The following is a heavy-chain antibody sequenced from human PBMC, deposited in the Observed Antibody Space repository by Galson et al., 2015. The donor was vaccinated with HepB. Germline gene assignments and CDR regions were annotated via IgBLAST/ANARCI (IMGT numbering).Heavy chain of an antibody. CDR3: ATRSGASGWYSYFQH. CDR2: ISGSGGST. CDR1: GFTFSSYA. J-gene: IGHJ1*01. D-gene: IGHD6-19*01. Sequence: SLRLSCAASGFTFSSYAMSWVRQAPGKGLEWVSGISGSGGSTYYADSVKGRFTISRDISKNTVYLQMNSLRVEDTAVYYCATRSGASGWYSYFQHWGQGTLVTVSS. V-gene: IGHV3-23*01.